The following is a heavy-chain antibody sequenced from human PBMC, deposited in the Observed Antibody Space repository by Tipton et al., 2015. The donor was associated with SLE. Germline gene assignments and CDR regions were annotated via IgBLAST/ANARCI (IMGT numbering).Heavy chain of an antibody. CDR1: GGFISSYY. Sequence: TLSLTCTVSGGFISSYYWSWIRQPAGKGLGWIGRIYPSGSTNYNPSLKSRVTMSVDTSKNQFSLKLSSVTAADTAVYYCARTIEAAFDIWGQGTLVTVSS. D-gene: IGHD5-24*01. CDR2: IYPSGST. CDR3: ARTIEAAFDI. V-gene: IGHV4-4*07. J-gene: IGHJ3*02.